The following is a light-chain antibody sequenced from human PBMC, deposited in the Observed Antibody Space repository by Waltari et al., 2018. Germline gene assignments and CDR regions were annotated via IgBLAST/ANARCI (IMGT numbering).Light chain of an antibody. CDR1: RSDIGVDNY. J-gene: IGLJ2*01. V-gene: IGLV2-14*01. CDR2: EVT. CDR3: SSYSTISSPVQ. Sequence: HSALTQPASVSGSPGQSITISCPGTRSDIGVDNYVSWYQQYPGKAPKVIIYEVTKRPSGVSNRFSGSKSGNTASLTISGLQAEDEADYYCSSYSTISSPVQFGGGTTLTVL.